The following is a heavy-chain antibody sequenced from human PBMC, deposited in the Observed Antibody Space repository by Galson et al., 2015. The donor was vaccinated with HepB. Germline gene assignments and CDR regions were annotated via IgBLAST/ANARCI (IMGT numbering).Heavy chain of an antibody. V-gene: IGHV5-51*01. Sequence: QSGAEVKKPGESLKISCKGSGYDFGNYWIAWVRQMPGKDLEWMGIIYPGDSDAHYSPSFQGQVTISVDRSMSTAYVQWGSVKASDTAMYYCARTHCGGPRCSKATHYHGMDVWGQGTTVTVSS. CDR3: ARTHCGGPRCSKATHYHGMDV. CDR2: IYPGDSDA. D-gene: IGHD2-21*01. CDR1: GYDFGNYW. J-gene: IGHJ6*02.